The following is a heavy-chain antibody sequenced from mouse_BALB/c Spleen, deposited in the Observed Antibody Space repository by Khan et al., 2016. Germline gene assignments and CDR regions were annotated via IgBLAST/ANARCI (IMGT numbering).Heavy chain of an antibody. J-gene: IGHJ4*01. Sequence: EVQLQESGPGLVKPSQSLSLTCSVTGYSITSGYYWNWIRQFPGNKLEWMGYISYDGSNNYNPTLKNRISITRDTSKNQFFLKLNTVTSRVTSTYFGVTFRLVYAMDHWGQGTSVTVSS. CDR2: ISYDGSN. D-gene: IGHD4-1*01. V-gene: IGHV3-6*02. CDR1: GYSITSGYY. CDR3: VTFRLVYAMDH.